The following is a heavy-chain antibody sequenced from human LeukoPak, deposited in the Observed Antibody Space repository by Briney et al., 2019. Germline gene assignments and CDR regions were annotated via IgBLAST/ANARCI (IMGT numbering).Heavy chain of an antibody. CDR2: IYPGDSDT. J-gene: IGHJ4*02. CDR1: GYSFTSHW. Sequence: GESLKISCKGSGYSFTSHWIGWVRQMPGKGLEWMGIIYPGDSDTRYSPSFQGQVTISADKSISTAYLQWSSLKASDTAMYYCARQSTEEMATTTEPYYFDYWGQGTLVTVSS. CDR3: ARQSTEEMATTTEPYYFDY. V-gene: IGHV5-51*01. D-gene: IGHD5-24*01.